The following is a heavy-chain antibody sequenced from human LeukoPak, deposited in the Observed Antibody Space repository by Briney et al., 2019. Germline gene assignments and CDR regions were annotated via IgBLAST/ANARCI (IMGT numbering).Heavy chain of an antibody. J-gene: IGHJ5*01. V-gene: IGHV3-7*01. CDR3: AKEGAYPIITYDS. Sequence: GGSLRLSCAASGFTFSSYWMNWVRQAPGKGLEWVANIKQDGNEKHYDDSVKGRFSISRDNAKNSLYLQMDSLRAEDTAVYYCAKEGAYPIITYDSWGQGALVTVSS. CDR1: GFTFSSYW. D-gene: IGHD3-10*01. CDR2: IKQDGNEK.